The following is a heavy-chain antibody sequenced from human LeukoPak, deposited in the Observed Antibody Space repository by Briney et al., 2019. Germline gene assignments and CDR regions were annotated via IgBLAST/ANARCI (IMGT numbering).Heavy chain of an antibody. CDR2: ISSSSNYI. J-gene: IGHJ4*02. Sequence: GSLRLSCAASGFTFSSYSMNWVRQAPGKGLEWVSSISSSSNYIYYADSVKGRFTISRDNAKNSLYLRMNSLRAEDTAVYYCARVAEYYYDSSGYYRGDCWGQGTLVTVSS. D-gene: IGHD3-22*01. CDR1: GFTFSSYS. V-gene: IGHV3-21*01. CDR3: ARVAEYYYDSSGYYRGDC.